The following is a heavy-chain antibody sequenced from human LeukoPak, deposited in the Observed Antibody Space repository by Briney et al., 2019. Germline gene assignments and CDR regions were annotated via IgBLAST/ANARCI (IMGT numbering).Heavy chain of an antibody. D-gene: IGHD1-20*01. V-gene: IGHV3-74*01. CDR1: GFTFSSSW. Sequence: GGSLRLSCVASGFTFSSSWMHWVRQAPGKGLVWVSLIQSDGSSTSYADSVKGRFTISRDNAKNTLYLRMNSLRPGDTAVYYCARLGSISGAYFDYWGHGTLVTVSS. CDR2: IQSDGSST. CDR3: ARLGSISGAYFDY. J-gene: IGHJ4*01.